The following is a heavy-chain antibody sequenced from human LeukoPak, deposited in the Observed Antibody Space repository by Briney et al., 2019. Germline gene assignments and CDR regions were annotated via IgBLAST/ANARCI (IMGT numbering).Heavy chain of an antibody. CDR2: ISWNSGSI. Sequence: PGRSLRLSCAASGFTFDDYAMHWVRQAPGKGLEWVSGISWNSGSIGYADSVKGRFTISRDNAKNSLYLQMNRLRAEDTALYYCAKGPLGYCTNGVCSTYFDYWGQGTLVTVSS. V-gene: IGHV3-9*01. J-gene: IGHJ4*02. CDR3: AKGPLGYCTNGVCSTYFDY. D-gene: IGHD2-8*01. CDR1: GFTFDDYA.